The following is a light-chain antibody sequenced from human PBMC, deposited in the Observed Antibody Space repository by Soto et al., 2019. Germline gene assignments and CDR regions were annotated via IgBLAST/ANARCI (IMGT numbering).Light chain of an antibody. CDR1: NSDVGGYNF. V-gene: IGLV2-14*01. J-gene: IGLJ3*02. CDR2: GVT. Sequence: LAQPASVSGSPGQSITISCTGTNSDVGGYNFVSWYQQHPGKAPKLMIYGVTNRPSGVSNRFSGSKSGNTASLTISGLQAEDEADYYCSSYTASSTLVFGGGTKVTVL. CDR3: SSYTASSTLV.